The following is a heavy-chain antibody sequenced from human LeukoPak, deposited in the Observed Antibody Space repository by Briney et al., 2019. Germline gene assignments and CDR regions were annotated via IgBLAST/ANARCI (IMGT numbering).Heavy chain of an antibody. D-gene: IGHD6-19*01. CDR3: AKEGVAVAGRYFDY. J-gene: IGHJ4*02. Sequence: PGGSLRLSCSASGFTFSSHAVNWVRQPPGKGLEWVSSISGGGGTTYYADSVKGRFTISRDNSKSTLYLQMNSLRAEDTAVYYCAKEGVAVAGRYFDYWGQGTLVTVSS. CDR1: GFTFSSHA. V-gene: IGHV3-23*01. CDR2: ISGGGGTT.